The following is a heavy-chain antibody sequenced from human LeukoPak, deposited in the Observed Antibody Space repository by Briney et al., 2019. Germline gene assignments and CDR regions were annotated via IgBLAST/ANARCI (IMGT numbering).Heavy chain of an antibody. CDR2: INHSGST. CDR1: GGSFSGYY. D-gene: IGHD3-22*01. Sequence: SETLSLTCAVYGGSFSGYYWSWIRQPPGKGLEWIGEINHSGSTNYNPSLKSRVTISVDTSKNQFSLKLSSVTAADTAVYYCAMGTWDSSLLVDYWGQGTLVTVSS. J-gene: IGHJ4*02. V-gene: IGHV4-34*01. CDR3: AMGTWDSSLLVDY.